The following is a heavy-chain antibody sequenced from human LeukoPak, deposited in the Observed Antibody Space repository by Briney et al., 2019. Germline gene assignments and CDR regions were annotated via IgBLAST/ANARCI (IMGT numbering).Heavy chain of an antibody. V-gene: IGHV1-18*01. CDR3: ARDLFPVYYYDRIAGGAFDV. J-gene: IGHJ3*01. Sequence: ASVKVSCKASGYTFISYGINWVRQAPGQGLEWMGRISADNGNTNYAQKLQGRVTMTTDTSTSTAYMELRSLRSDDTAVYYCARDLFPVYYYDRIAGGAFDVWGQGTMVTVSS. CDR1: GYTFISYG. D-gene: IGHD3-22*01. CDR2: ISADNGNT.